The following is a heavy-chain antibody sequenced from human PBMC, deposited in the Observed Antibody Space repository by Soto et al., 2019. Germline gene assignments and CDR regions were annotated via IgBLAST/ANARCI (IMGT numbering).Heavy chain of an antibody. CDR1: GFTFSSYS. D-gene: IGHD6-13*01. J-gene: IGHJ4*02. CDR2: ISSSSSTI. V-gene: IGHV3-48*04. CDR3: ARVPRATPGTGPDY. Sequence: PGGSLRLSWAASGFTFSSYSMNWVRQAPGKGLEWVSYISSSSSTIYYADFVKGRFTISRDNAKNTLYLQMDSLAVEDTAVYYCARVPRATPGTGPDYWGQGTLVTVSS.